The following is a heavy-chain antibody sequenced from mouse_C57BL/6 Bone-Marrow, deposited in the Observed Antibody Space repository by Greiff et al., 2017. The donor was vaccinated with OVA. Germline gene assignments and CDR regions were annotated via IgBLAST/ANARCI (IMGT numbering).Heavy chain of an antibody. V-gene: IGHV1-9*01. CDR1: GYTFTGYW. Sequence: QVQLQQSGAELMKPGASVKLSCKATGYTFTGYWIEWVKQRPGHGLEWIGEILPGSGSTNYNEKFKGKATFTADTSSNTAYMQLSSLTTEDSAIYYCASSYGYDGAWCAYWGQGTLVTVSA. CDR3: ASSYGYDGAWCAY. CDR2: ILPGSGST. D-gene: IGHD2-2*01. J-gene: IGHJ3*01.